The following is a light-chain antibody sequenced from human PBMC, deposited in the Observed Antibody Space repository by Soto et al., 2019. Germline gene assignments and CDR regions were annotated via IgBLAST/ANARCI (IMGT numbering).Light chain of an antibody. CDR2: DVK. J-gene: IGLJ2*01. Sequence: QSAPTQPASVSGSPGQSITISCTGSSGDVGGHNSISWYQHHPVKAPKLILYDVKNRPSGVSDRFSGSKSGNTASLTISGLQAEDEADYYCSSYTDSNTVVFGGGTKVTVL. CDR3: SSYTDSNTVV. V-gene: IGLV2-14*03. CDR1: SGDVGGHNS.